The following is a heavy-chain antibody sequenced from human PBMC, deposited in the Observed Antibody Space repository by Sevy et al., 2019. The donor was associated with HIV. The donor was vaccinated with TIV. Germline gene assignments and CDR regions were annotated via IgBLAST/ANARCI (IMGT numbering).Heavy chain of an antibody. J-gene: IGHJ5*02. D-gene: IGHD6-13*01. CDR3: ARGGYSRSWYLSSYVYWFDP. CDR1: GGSFSGYY. CDR2: INHSGST. Sequence: SETLSLTCAVYGGSFSGYYWSWIRQPPGKGLEWIGEINHSGSTNYNPSLKSRVTISVDTSKNQFSLKLSSVTAADTAVYYCARGGYSRSWYLSSYVYWFDPWGQGTLVTVSS. V-gene: IGHV4-34*01.